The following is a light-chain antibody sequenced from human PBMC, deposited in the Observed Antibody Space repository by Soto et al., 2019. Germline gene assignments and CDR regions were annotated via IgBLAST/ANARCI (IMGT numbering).Light chain of an antibody. CDR3: QQYYNWPTIT. V-gene: IGKV3-15*01. Sequence: EIVMTQSPATLSVPPGDRVTLSCRASENIRTALAWYQQKPGQAPSLLIYGGSIRAADIPARFSGSGSGTEFTLTISTLQSEDFAVYYCQQYYNWPTITSGQGTRLEIK. CDR2: GGS. J-gene: IGKJ5*01. CDR1: ENIRTA.